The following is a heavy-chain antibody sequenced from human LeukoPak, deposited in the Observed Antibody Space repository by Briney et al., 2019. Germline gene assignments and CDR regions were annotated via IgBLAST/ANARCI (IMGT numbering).Heavy chain of an antibody. CDR3: ARGDFDWNFDY. J-gene: IGHJ4*02. D-gene: IGHD3-9*01. V-gene: IGHV3-66*01. CDR1: GFTVSSNY. Sequence: GGSLRLSCAASGFTVSSNYMSWVRQAPGMGLEWVSVIYSGGSTYYADSVKGRFTISRDNSKNTLYLQMNSLRAEDTAVYYCARGDFDWNFDYWGQGTLVTVSS. CDR2: IYSGGST.